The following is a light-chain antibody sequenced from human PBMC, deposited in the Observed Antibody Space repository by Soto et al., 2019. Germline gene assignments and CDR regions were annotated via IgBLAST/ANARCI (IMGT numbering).Light chain of an antibody. V-gene: IGLV2-14*03. J-gene: IGLJ2*01. CDR2: DVN. CDR1: SSDIGAYNF. Sequence: QSALTQPASVSGSPGQSITISCTGTSSDIGAYNFVSWYQQHPGKAPKLMLYDVNIRPSGVSNRFAGSKSCNTASLTISGLQAEDEADYYCTSWTTSPTMVFGGATTLTVL. CDR3: TSWTTSPTMV.